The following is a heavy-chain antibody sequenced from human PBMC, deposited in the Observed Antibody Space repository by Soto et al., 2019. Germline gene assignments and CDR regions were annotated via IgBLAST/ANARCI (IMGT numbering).Heavy chain of an antibody. V-gene: IGHV1-46*03. Sequence: GASVKVSCKASGYVFTNYYIHWVRQAPGQGLEWMGIIKTAGGDTNYAQKFRGRVTMTRDTSTSTVYMELSSLTSEDTAVYYCTRASRRYSSGWYDYWGQGTLVTVSS. CDR1: GYVFTNYY. J-gene: IGHJ4*02. D-gene: IGHD6-19*01. CDR2: IKTAGGDT. CDR3: TRASRRYSSGWYDY.